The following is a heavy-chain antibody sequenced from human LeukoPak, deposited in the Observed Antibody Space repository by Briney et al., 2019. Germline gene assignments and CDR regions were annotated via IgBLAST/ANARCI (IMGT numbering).Heavy chain of an antibody. CDR1: GFTFSSYA. D-gene: IGHD2/OR15-2a*01. Sequence: GGSLRLSCAASGFTFSSYAMSWVRQAPGKGLEWVSAISGSGGSTYYADSVKGRFTISRDNSKNTLYLQMNSLRAEDTAVYYCAKDNSRLVTLYHSYYYGMDVWGQGTTVTVSS. J-gene: IGHJ6*02. V-gene: IGHV3-23*01. CDR3: AKDNSRLVTLYHSYYYGMDV. CDR2: ISGSGGST.